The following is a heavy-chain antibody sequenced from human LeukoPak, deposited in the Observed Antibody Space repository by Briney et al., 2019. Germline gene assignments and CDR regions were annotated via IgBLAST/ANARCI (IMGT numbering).Heavy chain of an antibody. Sequence: GGSLRLSCAASGFTFEIYWMSWVRQAPGKGLEWVANIRKDGSETNYVDSVKGRFTISRDNAKNSLYLQMNSLRADDTALYYCARHWEGVESDAFDIWGQGTMVTVSS. CDR3: ARHWEGVESDAFDI. V-gene: IGHV3-7*04. J-gene: IGHJ3*02. D-gene: IGHD1-26*01. CDR2: IRKDGSET. CDR1: GFTFEIYW.